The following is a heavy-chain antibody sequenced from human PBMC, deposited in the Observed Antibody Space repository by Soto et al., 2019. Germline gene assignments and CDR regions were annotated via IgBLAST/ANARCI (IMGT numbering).Heavy chain of an antibody. J-gene: IGHJ4*02. D-gene: IGHD3-22*01. Sequence: QVQLQESGPGLVKPSQTLSLTCTVSGGSISSGGYYWSWIRQHPGKGLEWIGDIYYSGSTYYNPSLKSRVTISVATSKNQCSLKLSSVTAADTAVYYCAREKRRPTNYYDSSGYPEEFDYWFQGTLVTVSS. CDR1: GGSISSGGYY. CDR3: AREKRRPTNYYDSSGYPEEFDY. CDR2: IYYSGST. V-gene: IGHV4-31*03.